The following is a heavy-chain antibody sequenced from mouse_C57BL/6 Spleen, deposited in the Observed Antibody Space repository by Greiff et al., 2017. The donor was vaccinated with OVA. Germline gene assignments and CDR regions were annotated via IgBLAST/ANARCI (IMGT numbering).Heavy chain of an antibody. CDR2: INPNNGGT. V-gene: IGHV1-26*01. CDR1: GYTFTDYY. CDR3: ARYDYYGSRSPHYYAMDY. Sequence: EVQLQQSGPELVKPGASVKISCKASGYTFTDYYMNWVKQSHGKSLEWIGDINPNNGGTSYNQKFKGKATLTVDKSSSTAYMELRSLTSEDSAVYYCARYDYYGSRSPHYYAMDYWGQGTSVTVSS. J-gene: IGHJ4*01. D-gene: IGHD1-1*01.